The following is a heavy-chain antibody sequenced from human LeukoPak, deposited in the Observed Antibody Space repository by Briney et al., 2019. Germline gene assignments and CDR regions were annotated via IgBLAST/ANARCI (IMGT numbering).Heavy chain of an antibody. J-gene: IGHJ2*01. Sequence: PGGSLRLSCAASGFSFSTYTMSWVRQAPGKGLEWVAVIWYDGSNKDYADSVKGRFTISRDNSKNTLYLQMNSLRAEDTAVYYCARDGFTMIVVGWYFDLWGRGTLVTVSS. CDR3: ARDGFTMIVVGWYFDL. D-gene: IGHD3-22*01. CDR1: GFSFSTYT. CDR2: IWYDGSNK. V-gene: IGHV3-33*08.